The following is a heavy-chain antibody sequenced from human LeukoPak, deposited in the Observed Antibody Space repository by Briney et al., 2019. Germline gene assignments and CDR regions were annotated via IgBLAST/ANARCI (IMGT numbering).Heavy chain of an antibody. CDR1: GFTFSDHY. D-gene: IGHD1-1*01. J-gene: IGHJ4*01. V-gene: IGHV3-72*01. CDR2: SRDKGNSYTT. CDR3: YKVARGPREFDY. Sequence: GGSLRLSCAASGFTFSDHYIDWVRQAPGKGLEWVGRSRDKGNSYTTAYAASVRGRFTISRDDSKNSLYLQMNSLKIEDTAVYYCYKVARGPREFDYWGQGTLVTVSS.